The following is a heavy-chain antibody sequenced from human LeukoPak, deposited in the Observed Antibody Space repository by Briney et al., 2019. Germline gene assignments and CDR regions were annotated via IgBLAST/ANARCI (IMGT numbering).Heavy chain of an antibody. V-gene: IGHV4-31*03. D-gene: IGHD4-23*01. Sequence: PSETLSLTCTVSGGSISSGGYYWSWIRQHPGKGLEWIGYIYYSGSTYYNPSLKSRVTISVDTSKNQFSLKLSSVTAADTAVYYCASGRRTVVTLGLFDYWGQGTLVTVSS. J-gene: IGHJ4*02. CDR3: ASGRRTVVTLGLFDY. CDR1: GGSISSGGYY. CDR2: IYYSGST.